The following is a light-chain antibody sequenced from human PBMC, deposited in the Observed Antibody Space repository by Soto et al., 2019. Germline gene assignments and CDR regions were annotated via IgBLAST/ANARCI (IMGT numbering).Light chain of an antibody. Sequence: DIQMTQSPSSLSASVGDRVTITCQASQDISNYLNWYQQKPGKAPKLLIYDASNLEIGVPSRFSGSGSGTDFTFTISILQPEDIATYYCQQYDNLPYTFGQGTKLEIK. CDR2: DAS. J-gene: IGKJ2*01. CDR3: QQYDNLPYT. V-gene: IGKV1-33*01. CDR1: QDISNY.